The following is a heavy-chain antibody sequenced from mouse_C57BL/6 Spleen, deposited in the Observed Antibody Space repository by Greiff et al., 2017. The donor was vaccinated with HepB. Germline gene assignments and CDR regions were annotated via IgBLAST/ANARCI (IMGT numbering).Heavy chain of an antibody. V-gene: IGHV7-3*01. CDR2: IRNKANGYTT. CDR3: ARITTVVDWYFDV. J-gene: IGHJ1*03. D-gene: IGHD1-1*01. Sequence: EVQVVESGGGLVQPGGSLSLSCAASGFTFTDYYMSWVRQPPGKALEWLGFIRNKANGYTTEYSASVKGRFTISRDNSHSILYLQMNALRAEDSATYYCARITTVVDWYFDVWGTGTTVTVSS. CDR1: GFTFTDYY.